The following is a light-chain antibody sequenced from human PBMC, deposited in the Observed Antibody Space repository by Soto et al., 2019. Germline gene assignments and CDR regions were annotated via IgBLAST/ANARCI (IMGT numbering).Light chain of an antibody. J-gene: IGKJ5*01. CDR1: QSFSSSY. CDR3: QQYGPSIT. V-gene: IGKV3-20*01. CDR2: GAS. Sequence: EIVLTQSPGTLSLSPGERATLSCRASQSFSSSYLAWYQQKPGQAPRLLIYGASSRATGIPDRFSGSGSGTDFTITISRLEPEDFAVYYCQQYGPSITFGQGTRLQ.